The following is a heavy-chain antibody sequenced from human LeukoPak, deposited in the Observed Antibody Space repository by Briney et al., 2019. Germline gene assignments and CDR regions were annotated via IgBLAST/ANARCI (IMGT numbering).Heavy chain of an antibody. CDR3: AREGAY. Sequence: SETLSLTCTVSGYSISSGYYWGWIRQPPGKGLEWIGSVYHSGSTYYNPSLKSRVTISVDTSKNQFSLKLSSVIAADTAVYYCAREGAYWGQGTLVTVSS. CDR1: GYSISSGYY. J-gene: IGHJ4*02. CDR2: VYHSGST. D-gene: IGHD3-16*01. V-gene: IGHV4-38-2*02.